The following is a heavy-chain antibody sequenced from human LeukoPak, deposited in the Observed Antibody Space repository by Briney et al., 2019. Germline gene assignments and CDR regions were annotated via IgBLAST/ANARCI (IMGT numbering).Heavy chain of an antibody. CDR3: AREDHSKYEY. Sequence: PGGSLRLSCVASGFSFNSYWMAWVRQAPGKGPEWVASIKQDGSEKFYADSVKGRFTISKDNAQNSLYLRMNSLRGEDTAVYYCAREDHSKYEYWGQGTPVTVSS. V-gene: IGHV3-7*01. CDR1: GFSFNSYW. D-gene: IGHD4-11*01. CDR2: IKQDGSEK. J-gene: IGHJ4*02.